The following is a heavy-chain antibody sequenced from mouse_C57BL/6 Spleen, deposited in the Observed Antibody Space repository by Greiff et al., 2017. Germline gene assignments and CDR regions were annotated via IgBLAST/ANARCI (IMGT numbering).Heavy chain of an antibody. V-gene: IGHV1-52*01. CDR2: IDPSDSET. D-gene: IGHD1-1*01. Sequence: KQRPIQGLEWIGNIDPSDSETHYNQKFKDKATLTVDKSSSTAYMQLSSLTSEDSAVYYCARDYGSSYGFAYWGQGTLVTVSA. CDR3: ARDYGSSYGFAY. J-gene: IGHJ3*01.